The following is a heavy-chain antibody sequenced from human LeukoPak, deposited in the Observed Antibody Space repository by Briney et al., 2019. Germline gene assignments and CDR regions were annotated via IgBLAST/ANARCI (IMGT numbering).Heavy chain of an antibody. CDR1: GFTFSSHA. CDR2: ISGSSTYI. J-gene: IGHJ4*02. D-gene: IGHD6-19*01. Sequence: PGGSLRLSCAASGFTFSSHAMNWVRQAPGKGLEWVSSISGSSTYIYYADSVKGRFTISRDNAKNSLYLQMNSLRAEDTAVYYCARYSSGSQFDYWGQGTLVTVSS. V-gene: IGHV3-21*01. CDR3: ARYSSGSQFDY.